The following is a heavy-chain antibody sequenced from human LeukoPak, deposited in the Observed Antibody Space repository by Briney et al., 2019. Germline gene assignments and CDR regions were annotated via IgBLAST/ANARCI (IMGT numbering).Heavy chain of an antibody. D-gene: IGHD2-2*02. CDR2: IFSGGST. V-gene: IGHV3-53*01. Sequence: PGGSLGLSCAASGFTVSSQYMSWVRQTPGKGLEWDSVIFSGGSTYYADSVKGRFTISRDNSKNTLYLQMNSLRAEDTAVYYCARDPGGPHTVKWDAFDIWGQGTMVTVSS. CDR3: ARDPGGPHTVKWDAFDI. CDR1: GFTVSSQY. J-gene: IGHJ3*02.